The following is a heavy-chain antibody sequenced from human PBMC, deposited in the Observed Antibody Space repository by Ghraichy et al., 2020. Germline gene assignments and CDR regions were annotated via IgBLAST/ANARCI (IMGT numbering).Heavy chain of an antibody. CDR3: ARHSGRRWLQRQGAEYFQH. CDR1: GGSISSSSYY. V-gene: IGHV4-39*01. Sequence: SETLSLTCTVSGGSISSSSYYWGWIRQPPGKGLEWIGSIYYSGSTYYNPSLKSRVTISVDTSKNQFSLKLSSVTAADTAVYYCARHSGRRWLQRQGAEYFQHWGQGTLVTVSS. D-gene: IGHD5-24*01. J-gene: IGHJ1*01. CDR2: IYYSGST.